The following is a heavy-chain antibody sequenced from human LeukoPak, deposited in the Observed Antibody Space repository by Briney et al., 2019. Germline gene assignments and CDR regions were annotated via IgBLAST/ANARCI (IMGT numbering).Heavy chain of an antibody. V-gene: IGHV4-34*01. J-gene: IGHJ4*02. CDR2: INHSGST. D-gene: IGHD2-21*02. Sequence: SKTLSLTCAVYGGSFSGYYWSWIRQPPGKELEWIVEINHSGSTNYNPSLKSRVTISVDTSKNQFSLKLSSVTAADTAVYYCARRLCGGDCYSTFSYWGQGTLVTVSS. CDR1: GGSFSGYY. CDR3: ARRLCGGDCYSTFSY.